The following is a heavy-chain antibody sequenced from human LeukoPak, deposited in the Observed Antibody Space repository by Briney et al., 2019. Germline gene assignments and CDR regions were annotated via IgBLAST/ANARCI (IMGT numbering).Heavy chain of an antibody. CDR2: IKQDGSEK. V-gene: IGHV3-7*01. D-gene: IGHD3-3*01. J-gene: IGHJ4*02. Sequence: PGGSLRLSCAASGFTFSSYAMSWVRQAPGKGLEWVANIKQDGSEKYYVDSVKGRFTISRDNAKNSLYLQMNSLRAEDTAVYYCARGMGYDFWSGYYDYWGQGTLVTVSS. CDR1: GFTFSSYA. CDR3: ARGMGYDFWSGYYDY.